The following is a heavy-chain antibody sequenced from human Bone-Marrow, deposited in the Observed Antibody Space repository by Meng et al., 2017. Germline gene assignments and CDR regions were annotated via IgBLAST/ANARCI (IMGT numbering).Heavy chain of an antibody. CDR2: IYYSGST. J-gene: IGHJ4*02. CDR1: GGSISSYY. D-gene: IGHD3-9*01. Sequence: SETLSLTCTVSGGSISSYYWSWIRQPPGKGLEWIGYIYYSGSTNYNPSLKSRVTISVDTSKNQFSLKLSSVTAAATAVYYCARGYDILTGYFFDFWGQGTLVTVSS. V-gene: IGHV4-59*01. CDR3: ARGYDILTGYFFDF.